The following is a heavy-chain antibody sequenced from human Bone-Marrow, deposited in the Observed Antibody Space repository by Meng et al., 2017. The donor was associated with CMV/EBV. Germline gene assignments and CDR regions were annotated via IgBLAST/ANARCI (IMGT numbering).Heavy chain of an antibody. J-gene: IGHJ6*02. D-gene: IGHD6-19*01. CDR3: ARVRYSSGRTPMYYGMDV. Sequence: ASVKVSCKASGYTFTSYDINWVRQATGQGLEWMGWMNPNSGNTGYAQKFQGRVTITRNTSISTAYMELSSLRSEDTAVYYCARVRYSSGRTPMYYGMDVWGQGTTVTVSS. CDR2: MNPNSGNT. V-gene: IGHV1-8*03. CDR1: GYTFTSYD.